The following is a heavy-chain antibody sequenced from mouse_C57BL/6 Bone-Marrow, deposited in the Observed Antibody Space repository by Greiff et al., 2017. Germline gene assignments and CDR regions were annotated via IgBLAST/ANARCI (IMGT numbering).Heavy chain of an antibody. CDR1: GYSITSGYD. V-gene: IGHV3-1*01. CDR2: ISYSGST. Sequence: EVQLQQSGPSMVKPSQSLSLTCTVTGYSITSGYDWHWIRHFPGNKLEWMGYISYSGSTNYNPSLKSRISITHDTSKNHFFLKLNSVTTEDTATYDCAREGDYWGQGTSVTVSS. J-gene: IGHJ4*01. CDR3: AREGDY.